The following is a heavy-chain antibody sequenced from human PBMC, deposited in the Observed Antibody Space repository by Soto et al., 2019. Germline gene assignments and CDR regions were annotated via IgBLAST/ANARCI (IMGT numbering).Heavy chain of an antibody. CDR1: GGTFSSYA. Sequence: QVQLVQSGAEVKKPGSSVKVSCKASGGTFSSYAISWVRQAPGQGLEWMGGVIPIFGTANYAQKFQGRVTITADESTSTAYMERSSLRSEDTAVYYCARDGRVVVVAAAPDYYYGMDVWGQGTTVTVSS. J-gene: IGHJ6*02. CDR2: VIPIFGTA. V-gene: IGHV1-69*01. D-gene: IGHD2-15*01. CDR3: ARDGRVVVVAAAPDYYYGMDV.